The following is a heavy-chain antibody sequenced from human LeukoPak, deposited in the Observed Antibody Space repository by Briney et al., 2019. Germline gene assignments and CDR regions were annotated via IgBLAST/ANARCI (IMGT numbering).Heavy chain of an antibody. J-gene: IGHJ4*02. Sequence: GGSLRLSCAASGFTFSSYSVNWVRQAPGKGLEWVSCISSSSSYIYYADSVKGRFTISRDNAKNSLYLQMNSLRAEDTAVYYCARAHNWKYGTFDYWGQGTLVTVSS. CDR2: ISSSSSYI. V-gene: IGHV3-21*01. CDR1: GFTFSSYS. D-gene: IGHD1-7*01. CDR3: ARAHNWKYGTFDY.